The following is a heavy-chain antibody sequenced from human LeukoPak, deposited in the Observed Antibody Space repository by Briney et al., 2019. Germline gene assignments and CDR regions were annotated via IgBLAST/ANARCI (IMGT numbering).Heavy chain of an antibody. CDR1: GYTLTDYA. CDR3: ASLGSHCGSTSCLRGG. CDR2: INPNSGGT. V-gene: IGHV1-2*02. D-gene: IGHD2-2*01. J-gene: IGHJ4*02. Sequence: ASVKVSCKSSGYTLTDYAMNWVRQAPGQGLEWMGWINPNSGGTNYAQKFQGRVTMTRDTSISTAYMELSRLRSDDTAVYYCASLGSHCGSTSCLRGGWGQGTLVTVSS.